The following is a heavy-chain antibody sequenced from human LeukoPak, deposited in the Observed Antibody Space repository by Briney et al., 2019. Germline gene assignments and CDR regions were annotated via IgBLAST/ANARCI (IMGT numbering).Heavy chain of an antibody. CDR1: GGSFSGYY. Sequence: SETLSLTCAVYGGSFSGYYWSWLRQPPGKGLEWIGEINHSGSTNYNPSLKSRVTISVDTSKNQFSLKLSSVTAADTAVYYCARGLRFLEWSRGFPPTYYFDYWGQGTLVTVSS. J-gene: IGHJ4*02. CDR2: INHSGST. D-gene: IGHD3-3*01. V-gene: IGHV4-34*01. CDR3: ARGLRFLEWSRGFPPTYYFDY.